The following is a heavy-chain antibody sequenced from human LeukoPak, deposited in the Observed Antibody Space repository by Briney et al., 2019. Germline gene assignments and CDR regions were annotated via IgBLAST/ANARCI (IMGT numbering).Heavy chain of an antibody. D-gene: IGHD3-22*01. CDR3: ARHSYYYDSSAYQPVAAYFDY. CDR2: ICPGDSDT. J-gene: IGHJ4*02. V-gene: IGHV5-51*01. Sequence: GESLKISCKGSGYSFTSYWIGWVRQMPGKGLEWMGIICPGDSDTRYSPSFQGQVTISADKSISTAYLQWSSLKASDTAMYYCARHSYYYDSSAYQPVAAYFDYWGQGTLVTVSS. CDR1: GYSFTSYW.